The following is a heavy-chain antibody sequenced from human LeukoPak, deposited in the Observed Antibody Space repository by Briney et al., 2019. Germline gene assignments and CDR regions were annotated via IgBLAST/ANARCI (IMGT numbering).Heavy chain of an antibody. D-gene: IGHD1-26*01. Sequence: GGSLRLSCAASGFTFSSYAMSWVRQAPGKGLECVSAISGSGGSTYYADSVKGRFTISRDNSKNTLYLQMNSLRAEDAAVYYCAKDRDSGSYFDYWGQGTLVTVSS. J-gene: IGHJ4*02. V-gene: IGHV3-23*01. CDR3: AKDRDSGSYFDY. CDR2: ISGSGGST. CDR1: GFTFSSYA.